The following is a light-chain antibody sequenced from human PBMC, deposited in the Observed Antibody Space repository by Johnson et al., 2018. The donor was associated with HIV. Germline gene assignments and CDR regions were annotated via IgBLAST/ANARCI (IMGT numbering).Light chain of an antibody. V-gene: IGLV1-51*01. CDR2: DNN. CDR1: SSNIGNNY. Sequence: QSMLTQPPSVSAAPGQKVTISCSGSSSNIGNNYVSWYQQVPGTAPKLLIYDNNKRPSGIPDRFSGSKSGTSASLGITRLQTGDEADYYCGTWDSSLRNGFFGTGTKVTVL. J-gene: IGLJ1*01. CDR3: GTWDSSLRNGF.